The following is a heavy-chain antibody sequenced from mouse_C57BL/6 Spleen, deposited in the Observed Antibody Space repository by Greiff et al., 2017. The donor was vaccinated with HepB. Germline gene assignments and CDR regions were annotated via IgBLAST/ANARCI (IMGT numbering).Heavy chain of an antibody. CDR1: GYIFTSYG. Sequence: QVQLQQSGAELARPGASVKLSCKASGYIFTSYGISWVKQRTGQGLEWIGEIYPRSGNTYYNEKFKGKATLTADKSSSTAYMELRSLTSEDSAVYFCARWGDGAWFAYWGQGTLVTVSA. V-gene: IGHV1-81*01. CDR3: ARWGDGAWFAY. J-gene: IGHJ3*01. CDR2: IYPRSGNT.